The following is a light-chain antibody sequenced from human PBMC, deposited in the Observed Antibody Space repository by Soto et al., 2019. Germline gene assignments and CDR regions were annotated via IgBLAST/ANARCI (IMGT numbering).Light chain of an antibody. CDR1: SSNIASNT. CDR3: ATWDDRLNGVV. J-gene: IGLJ2*01. CDR2: INN. Sequence: QSVLTQPPSASGTPGQTVTISCSGSSSNIASNTVNWYQQLPGTAPKLLIYINNQRPSGVPDRFSGSKSGTSASLAISGLQSEDEAAYYCATWDDRLNGVVFGGGTQLTVL. V-gene: IGLV1-44*01.